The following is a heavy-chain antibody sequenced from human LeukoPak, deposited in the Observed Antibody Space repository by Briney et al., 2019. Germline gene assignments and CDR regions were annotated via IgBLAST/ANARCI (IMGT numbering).Heavy chain of an antibody. Sequence: PSETLSLTCTDSGDSVSGYYGSWIRQPPGKGLEWIGYFYTSANTNYNPSLKSRVTMSVDTSKNQFSLKLSSVTAADTAVYYCARGLRDEERHYGYYYMDVWGKGTTVTVSS. D-gene: IGHD3-22*01. CDR1: GDSVSGYY. CDR3: ARGLRDEERHYGYYYMDV. J-gene: IGHJ6*03. V-gene: IGHV4-4*09. CDR2: FYTSANT.